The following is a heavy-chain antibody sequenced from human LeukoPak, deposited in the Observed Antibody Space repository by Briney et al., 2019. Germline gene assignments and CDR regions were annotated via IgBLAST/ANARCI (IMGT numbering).Heavy chain of an antibody. D-gene: IGHD1-1*01. CDR1: GGSFSGYY. V-gene: IGHV4-34*09. J-gene: IGHJ4*02. Sequence: TSETLSLTCAVYGGSFSGYYWSWIRQPPGKGLEWIGEINHSGSTNYNPSLQGRVTISLDTSRNQFSLKLSSVTAADTAVYYCASGDNDPLFDYWGQGTLVTVSS. CDR3: ASGDNDPLFDY. CDR2: INHSGST.